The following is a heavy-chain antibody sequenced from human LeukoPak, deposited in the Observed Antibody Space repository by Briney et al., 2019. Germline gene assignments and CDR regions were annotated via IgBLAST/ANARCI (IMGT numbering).Heavy chain of an antibody. CDR2: ISYDGSNK. D-gene: IGHD6-13*01. V-gene: IGHV3-30*18. Sequence: GGSLRLSCAASGFTFSSYGMHWVRQAPGKGLEWVAVISYDGSNKYYADSVKGRFTISRDNSKNTLYLQMNSVRAEDTAVYYCAKDRAAAGTPPFWFDPWGQGTLVTVSS. J-gene: IGHJ5*02. CDR1: GFTFSSYG. CDR3: AKDRAAAGTPPFWFDP.